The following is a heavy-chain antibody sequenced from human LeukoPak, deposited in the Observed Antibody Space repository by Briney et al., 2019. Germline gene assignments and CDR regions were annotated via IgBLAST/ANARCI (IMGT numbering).Heavy chain of an antibody. CDR3: ARGRGNVFDY. CDR2: ISHSGSSI. V-gene: IGHV3-48*02. J-gene: IGHJ4*02. CDR1: GFTFSSYS. D-gene: IGHD4-23*01. Sequence: GGSLRLSCAASGFTFSSYSMNWVRQAPGKGLEWIAYISHSGSSIYYGDSVKGRFTISRDNAKNSLYLQMNSLRDEDTAVFYCARGRGNVFDYWGQGTLVTVSS.